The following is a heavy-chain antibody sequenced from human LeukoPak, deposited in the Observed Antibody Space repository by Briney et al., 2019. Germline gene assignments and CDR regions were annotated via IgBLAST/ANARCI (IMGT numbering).Heavy chain of an antibody. V-gene: IGHV1-8*02. CDR1: GYTFTNYG. D-gene: IGHD3-3*01. CDR2: MNPNSGNT. J-gene: IGHJ5*02. Sequence: GASVTVSCKTSGYTFTNYGISWVRQATGQGLEWMGWMNPNSGNTGYAQKFQGRVTMTRNTSISTAYMELSSLRSEDTAVYYCARGKVLRPIWFDPWGQGTLVTVSS. CDR3: ARGKVLRPIWFDP.